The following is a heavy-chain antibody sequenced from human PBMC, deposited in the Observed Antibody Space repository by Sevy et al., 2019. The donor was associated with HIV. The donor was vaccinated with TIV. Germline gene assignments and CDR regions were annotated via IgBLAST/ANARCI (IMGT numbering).Heavy chain of an antibody. CDR1: GGSISSSSYD. CDR2: IFYSGTT. Sequence: SETLSLTCTVSGGSISSSSYDWGWIRQPPGKGLEWIASIFYSGTTYYNPSLKSRVTISVDTSKNQFSLKLNSVTAADTALYYCARHGGLVDRAFDYWGPGTLVTVSS. J-gene: IGHJ4*02. CDR3: ARHGGLVDRAFDY. D-gene: IGHD3-10*01. V-gene: IGHV4-39*01.